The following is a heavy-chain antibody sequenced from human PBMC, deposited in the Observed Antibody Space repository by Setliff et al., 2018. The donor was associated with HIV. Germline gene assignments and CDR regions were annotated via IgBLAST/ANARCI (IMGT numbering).Heavy chain of an antibody. D-gene: IGHD3-10*01. Sequence: SETLSLTCTVSCDFVSGDDFYWSWIRQAPGRGLEWIGYVYYNGITHYNPPLKSRLTISIDTSGRRFSLNLTSVTALDTAVYFCAKMVRGSLSARRMYYFDSWGQGTMVTVSS. J-gene: IGHJ4*02. CDR2: VYYNGIT. CDR1: CDFVSGDDFY. CDR3: AKMVRGSLSARRMYYFDS. V-gene: IGHV4-30-4*01.